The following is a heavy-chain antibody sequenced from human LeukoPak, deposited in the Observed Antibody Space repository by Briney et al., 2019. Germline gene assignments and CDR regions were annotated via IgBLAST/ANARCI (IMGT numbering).Heavy chain of an antibody. D-gene: IGHD3-22*01. V-gene: IGHV3-21*01. CDR1: GFTFSSYS. J-gene: IGHJ4*02. CDR2: ISSSSSYI. CDR3: ARGGSRGYSGTYFDY. Sequence: GGSLRLSCAASGFTFSSYSMNWVRQAPGKGLEWVSSISSSSSYIYYADSVKGRFTISRDNAKNSLYLQMNSLRAEDTAVYYCARGGSRGYSGTYFDYWGQGTLVTVSS.